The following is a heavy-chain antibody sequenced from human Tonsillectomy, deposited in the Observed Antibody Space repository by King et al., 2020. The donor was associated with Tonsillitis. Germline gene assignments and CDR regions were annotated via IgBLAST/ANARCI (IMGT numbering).Heavy chain of an antibody. Sequence: VQLVESGGGLVQPGGSLRLSCSASVFTFSPYEMKWVRQAPGNGLEGVSYFSSSGSTIYYAASVKGRFTISRDNAKNSLYLQMNSLRAEDTAVYYCARDMYYGSGSFDYWGQGTLVTVSS. J-gene: IGHJ4*02. D-gene: IGHD3-10*01. CDR3: ARDMYYGSGSFDY. V-gene: IGHV3-48*03. CDR2: FSSSGSTI. CDR1: VFTFSPYE.